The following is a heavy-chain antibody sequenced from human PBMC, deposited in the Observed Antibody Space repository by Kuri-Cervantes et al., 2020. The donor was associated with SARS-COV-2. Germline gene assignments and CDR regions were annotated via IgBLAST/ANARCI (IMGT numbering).Heavy chain of an antibody. J-gene: IGHJ4*02. CDR2: ILYHGVDS. CDR3: TRAQTSFDS. V-gene: IGHV3-30-3*01. CDR1: GFNFNNFD. Sequence: GESLKISCAASGFNFNNFDISWVRQAPGKGLEWVAVILYHGVDSYYADSVKGRFTISRDNSKNTVYLQMNSLRPEDTAVYYCTRAQTSFDSWGQGTLVTVSS.